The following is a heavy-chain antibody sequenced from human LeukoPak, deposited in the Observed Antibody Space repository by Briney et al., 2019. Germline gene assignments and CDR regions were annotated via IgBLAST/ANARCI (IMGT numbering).Heavy chain of an antibody. CDR1: GFTFSDYT. V-gene: IGHV3-64D*09. CDR2: MSPKGGII. D-gene: IGHD2-2*01. J-gene: IGHJ4*02. CDR3: VRPVGYCSGTRCASFDC. Sequence: PGGSLRLSCSASGFTFSDYTMHWVRHAPGKGLEYVSAMSPKGGIIYYEDSVKGRFTISRDNSKNTLYLQMSSLRTDDTAVYYCVRPVGYCSGTRCASFDCWGRGTLVTVSS.